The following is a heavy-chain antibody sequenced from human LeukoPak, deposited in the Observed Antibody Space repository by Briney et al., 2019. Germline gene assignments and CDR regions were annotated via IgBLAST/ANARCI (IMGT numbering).Heavy chain of an antibody. CDR2: VPYSGRT. V-gene: IGHV4-59*12. J-gene: IGHJ4*02. D-gene: IGHD5-18*01. CDR1: GGSISSYY. Sequence: SETLSLTCTVSGGSISSYYWSWIRQPPGKGLEWIGYVPYSGRTNYNPSLKSRVTISVDTSKNQFSLKLSSVTAADTAVYYCARGRWKAGMDTPYYFDYWGQGTLVTVSS. CDR3: ARGRWKAGMDTPYYFDY.